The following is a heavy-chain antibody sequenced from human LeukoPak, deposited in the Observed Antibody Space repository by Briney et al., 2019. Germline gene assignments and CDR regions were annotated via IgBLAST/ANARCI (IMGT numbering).Heavy chain of an antibody. V-gene: IGHV1-2*02. CDR1: GYTFTDYH. Sequence: SVKVSCKAFGYTFTDYHMHWVRQAPGQGLEWMGWINPNTGGTNYAQKLQGRVTMTRDTSITTAYMELSRLTSDDTAVYYCASLGDFFGSGSYAPFDYWGQGSLVTVSS. D-gene: IGHD3-10*01. CDR3: ASLGDFFGSGSYAPFDY. J-gene: IGHJ4*02. CDR2: INPNTGGT.